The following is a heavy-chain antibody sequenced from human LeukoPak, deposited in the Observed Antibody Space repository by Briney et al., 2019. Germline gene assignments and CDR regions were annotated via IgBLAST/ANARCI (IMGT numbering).Heavy chain of an antibody. CDR2: IFNSGSFNSGAT. CDR3: ARSPGFGSSWYDY. Sequence: KPSETLSLTCTVAGGSISNRDYYWGWIRQPPGKGLEWIGSIFNSGSFNSGATYSNPSLRSRMTISMDTAKNQFSLSLSSVTAADTAVYFCARSPGFGSSWYDYRGQGTLVTVSS. V-gene: IGHV4-39*07. CDR1: GGSISNRDYY. J-gene: IGHJ4*02. D-gene: IGHD6-13*01.